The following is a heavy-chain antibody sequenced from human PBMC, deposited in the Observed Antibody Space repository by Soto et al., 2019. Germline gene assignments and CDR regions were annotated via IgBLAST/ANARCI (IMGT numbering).Heavy chain of an antibody. J-gene: IGHJ4*02. Sequence: EVLLLESGGGLVQPGGSLRLSCAASGFTFSSYVMSWVRQAPGKGLEWVSAISGSGGSTYYADSVKGRFTISRDNSKNTLYLQMNSLRAEDTAVYYCARDEDYGDYINFDYWGQGTLVTVSS. V-gene: IGHV3-23*01. D-gene: IGHD4-17*01. CDR3: ARDEDYGDYINFDY. CDR1: GFTFSSYV. CDR2: ISGSGGST.